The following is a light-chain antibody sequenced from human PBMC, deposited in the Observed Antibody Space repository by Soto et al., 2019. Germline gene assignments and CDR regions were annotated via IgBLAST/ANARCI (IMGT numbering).Light chain of an antibody. CDR1: SSDVGSYDL. CDR2: GVT. CDR3: CSYAGDNSWV. V-gene: IGLV2-23*02. Sequence: QSVLTRPASVSGSPGQSITGSCNGTSSDVGSYDLVSWYQQHPGQAPKVMIYGVTKRPSGVSNRFSGNRSGNTASLTISGLQAEDEAEYYCCSYAGDNSWVFGGGTKVTVL. J-gene: IGLJ3*02.